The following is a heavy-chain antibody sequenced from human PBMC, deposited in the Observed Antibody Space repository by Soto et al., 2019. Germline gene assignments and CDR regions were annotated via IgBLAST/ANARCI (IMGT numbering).Heavy chain of an antibody. J-gene: IGHJ4*02. V-gene: IGHV4-30-2*01. Sequence: PSETLSLTCAVSGGSISSGGYSWSWIRQPPGKGLEWIGYIYHSGSTYYNPSLRSRVTISVDRSKNQFSLKLSSVTAADTAVYYCARGQQQPLVFEYWGQGTRVTVSS. CDR1: GGSISSGGYS. CDR2: IYHSGST. CDR3: ARGQQQPLVFEY. D-gene: IGHD6-13*01.